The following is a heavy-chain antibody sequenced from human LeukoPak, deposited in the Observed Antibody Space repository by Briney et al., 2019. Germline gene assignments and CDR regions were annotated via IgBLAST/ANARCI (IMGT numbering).Heavy chain of an antibody. Sequence: GSSVKVSCKAFGGTFSSYAISWVRQAPGQGLEWMGGIIPIFGTANYAQKFQGRVTITADESTSTAYMELSSLRSEDTAVYYCARDSSGYFHWFDPWGQGTLVTVSS. CDR3: ARDSSGYFHWFDP. CDR1: GGTFSSYA. V-gene: IGHV1-69*01. D-gene: IGHD3-22*01. CDR2: IIPIFGTA. J-gene: IGHJ5*02.